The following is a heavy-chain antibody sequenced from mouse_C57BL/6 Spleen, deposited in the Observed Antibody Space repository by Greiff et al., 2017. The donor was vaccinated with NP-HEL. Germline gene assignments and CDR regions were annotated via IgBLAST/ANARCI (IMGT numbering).Heavy chain of an antibody. V-gene: IGHV5-9-1*02. CDR2: ISSGGDYI. CDR3: TRASNYYGSSYLYYAMDY. Sequence: EVHLVESGEGLVKPGGSLKLSCAASGFTFSSYAMSWVRQTPEKRLEWVAYISSGGDYIYYADTVKGRFTISSDNARNTLYLQMSSLKSEDTAMYYCTRASNYYGSSYLYYAMDYWGQGTSVTVSS. CDR1: GFTFSSYA. D-gene: IGHD1-1*01. J-gene: IGHJ4*01.